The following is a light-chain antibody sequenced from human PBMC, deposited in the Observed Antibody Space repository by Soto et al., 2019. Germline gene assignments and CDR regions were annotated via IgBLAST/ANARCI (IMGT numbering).Light chain of an antibody. CDR2: EVS. V-gene: IGLV2-23*02. CDR3: CSYAGSSTLYV. J-gene: IGLJ1*01. Sequence: QSVLTQPASVSGSPGQSITISCTGTSSDVGSYNLVSWYQQHPGKAPKLMIYEVSKRPSGVSNRFSGSKSGNTASLTISGLQAEDEADYYCCSYAGSSTLYVFGTETKLTVL. CDR1: SSDVGSYNL.